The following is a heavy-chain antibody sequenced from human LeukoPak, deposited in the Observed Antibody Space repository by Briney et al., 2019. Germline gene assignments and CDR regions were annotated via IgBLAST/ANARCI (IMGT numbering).Heavy chain of an antibody. CDR1: GFTFSDYY. J-gene: IGHJ4*02. CDR2: ISGSGSTI. V-gene: IGHV3-11*01. Sequence: GGSLRLSCAASGFTFSDYYMSWIRQAPGKGLEWISYISGSGSTIYYADSVKGRFTISRDNAKNSLYLQINSLRADDTAVYYCARARYIEVPFDYWGQGTLDTVSS. CDR3: ARARYIEVPFDY. D-gene: IGHD2-15*01.